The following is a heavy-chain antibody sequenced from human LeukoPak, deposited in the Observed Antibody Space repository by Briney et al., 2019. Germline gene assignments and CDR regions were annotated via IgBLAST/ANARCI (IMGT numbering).Heavy chain of an antibody. CDR1: GGSISSGGYY. V-gene: IGHV4-31*03. D-gene: IGHD1-7*01. J-gene: IGHJ5*02. Sequence: PSETLSLTCTVSGGSISSGGYYLSWIRQHPGKGLEWIVYIYYSGSTYYNPSLKSRVTISVDTSKNQFSLKLSSVTAADTAVYYCARDLRVTGTTWWFDPWGQGTLVTVSS. CDR3: ARDLRVTGTTWWFDP. CDR2: IYYSGST.